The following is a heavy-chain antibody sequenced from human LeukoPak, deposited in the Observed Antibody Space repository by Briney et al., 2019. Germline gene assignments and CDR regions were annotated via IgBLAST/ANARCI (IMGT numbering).Heavy chain of an antibody. J-gene: IGHJ3*02. CDR3: AKDMGTIIAGALDI. D-gene: IGHD3-22*01. Sequence: GRSLRLSCAASGFTFDDYAMHWVRHAPGKGLEWVSGISWNSGSIGYADSVKGRFTISRDNAKNSLYLQMNSLRAEDTALYYCAKDMGTIIAGALDIWGQGTMVTVSS. CDR1: GFTFDDYA. V-gene: IGHV3-9*01. CDR2: ISWNSGSI.